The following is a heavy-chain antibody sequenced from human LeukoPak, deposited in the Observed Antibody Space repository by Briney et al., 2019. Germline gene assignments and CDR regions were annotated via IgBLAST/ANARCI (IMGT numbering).Heavy chain of an antibody. V-gene: IGHV1-2*02. CDR1: GYTFTGYY. D-gene: IGHD6-13*01. J-gene: IGHJ1*01. CDR2: INPNSGGT. CDR3: ARERRYSSSWYGGEYFQH. Sequence: ASVKVSCKASGYTFTGYYMHWVRQAPGQGLEWMGWINPNSGGTKYSQKFQGRVTITRDTSASTAYMELSSLRSEDTAVYYCARERRYSSSWYGGEYFQHWGQGTLVTVSS.